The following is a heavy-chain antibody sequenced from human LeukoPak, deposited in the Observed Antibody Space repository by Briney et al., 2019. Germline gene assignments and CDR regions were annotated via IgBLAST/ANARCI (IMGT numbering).Heavy chain of an antibody. J-gene: IGHJ4*02. V-gene: IGHV3-66*01. CDR3: AREDSSSSYFDY. CDR1: EFTVSSNY. CDR2: IYSGGST. Sequence: RGSLRLSRAASEFTVSSNYMSWVRQAPGKGLEWVSIIYSGGSTYYADSVKGRFTISRDNSKNTLYLQMNSLTAEDTAVYYCAREDSSSSYFDYWGQGTLVTVSS. D-gene: IGHD6-13*01.